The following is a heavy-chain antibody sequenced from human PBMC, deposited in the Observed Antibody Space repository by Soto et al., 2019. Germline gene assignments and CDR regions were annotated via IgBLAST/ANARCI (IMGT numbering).Heavy chain of an antibody. V-gene: IGHV3-30*18. Sequence: QVQLVESGGGVVQPGRSLRLSCAASGFTFSSYGMHWVRQAPGKGLEWVAVISYDGSNKYYADSVKGRFTISRDNSKNTLYLQMNSLRAEDTAVYYCAKGSSSFNWSDLRDYWGQGTLVTVSS. CDR2: ISYDGSNK. CDR1: GFTFSSYG. CDR3: AKGSSSFNWSDLRDY. D-gene: IGHD1-20*01. J-gene: IGHJ4*02.